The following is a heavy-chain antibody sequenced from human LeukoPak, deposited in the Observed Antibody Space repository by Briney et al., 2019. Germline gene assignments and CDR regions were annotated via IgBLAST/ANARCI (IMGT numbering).Heavy chain of an antibody. CDR1: GYTFSDYY. Sequence: ASVKVPFKASGYTFSDYYMHWVRQAPGQGLEWMGRMSPTSGGTNYAPKFQGRVTMTRDTSISTAYMELSSLRSDDTAIYYCARDDGLDYWGQGTLVTVSS. CDR3: ARDDGLDY. V-gene: IGHV1-2*06. J-gene: IGHJ4*02. CDR2: MSPTSGGT.